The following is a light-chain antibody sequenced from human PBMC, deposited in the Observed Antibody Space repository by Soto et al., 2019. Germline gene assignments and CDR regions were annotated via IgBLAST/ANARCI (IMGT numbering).Light chain of an antibody. V-gene: IGKV3-15*01. CDR1: QSLSCN. J-gene: IGKJ5*01. CDR3: QQYNNWPPSIT. Sequence: EIVMTHSPATLSVSPGQRATLSCRASQSLSCNLAWYQQKPGQAPRLLIYGASTRATGIPARFSGSGSGTEFTLTISSLQSEDFAVYYCQQYNNWPPSITFGQGTRLEIK. CDR2: GAS.